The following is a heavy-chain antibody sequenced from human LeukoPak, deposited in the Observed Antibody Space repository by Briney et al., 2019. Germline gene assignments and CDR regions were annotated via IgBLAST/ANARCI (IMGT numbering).Heavy chain of an antibody. D-gene: IGHD2-15*01. CDR3: AREYDYSGFDY. Sequence: SQTLSLTCALSGASVSTNSAAWYWIRQSPSSGLEWLGRTYYRSKWYIDYALSVKSRITINPDTSRNQFSLQLNSVTPEDTAVYYCAREYDYSGFDYWGQRTLVTVSS. J-gene: IGHJ4*02. CDR1: GASVSTNSAA. V-gene: IGHV6-1*01. CDR2: TYYRSKWYI.